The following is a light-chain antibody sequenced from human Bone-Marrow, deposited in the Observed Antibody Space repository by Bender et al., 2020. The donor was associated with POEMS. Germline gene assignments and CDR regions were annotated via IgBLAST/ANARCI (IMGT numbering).Light chain of an antibody. Sequence: QSVLTQPPSASGTPGQRVTISCSGSRSNIGSNPVNWYQQLPGTAPKLLIHTNNQRPSGAPDLFSGSRSGTSASLAISGLQSEDEAVYSCAEWDDSPNGEWVVGGGAKLTVL. J-gene: IGLJ3*02. V-gene: IGLV1-44*01. CDR1: RSNIGSNP. CDR2: TNN. CDR3: AEWDDSPNGEWV.